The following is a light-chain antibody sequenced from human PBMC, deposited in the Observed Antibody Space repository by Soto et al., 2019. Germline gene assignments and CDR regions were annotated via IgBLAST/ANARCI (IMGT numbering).Light chain of an antibody. V-gene: IGLV2-14*01. J-gene: IGLJ2*01. CDR3: ISYTSSSTLV. CDR1: SSDVGAYNC. Sequence: QSALTQPASVSGSPGQSITISCTGTSSDVGAYNCVSWYQQHPGKAPKLMIYDVSNRPSGISNRFSGSKSGNTASLTISGLQAEDEADYYCISYTSSSTLVFGGGTKLTVL. CDR2: DVS.